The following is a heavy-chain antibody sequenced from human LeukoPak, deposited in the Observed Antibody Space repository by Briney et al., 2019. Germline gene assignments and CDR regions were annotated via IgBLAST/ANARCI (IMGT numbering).Heavy chain of an antibody. CDR1: GFTFSSYA. Sequence: GGSLRLSRAASGFTFSSYAMSWVRQATGKGLEWVSAISGSGGRTYYADSVKGRFTISRDNSKNTLYLQMNSLRAEDTAVYYCAKDEWSYDYVWVSYRSTPDYWGQGTLVTVSS. CDR3: AKDEWSYDYVWVSYRSTPDY. V-gene: IGHV3-23*01. CDR2: ISGSGGRT. D-gene: IGHD3-16*02. J-gene: IGHJ4*02.